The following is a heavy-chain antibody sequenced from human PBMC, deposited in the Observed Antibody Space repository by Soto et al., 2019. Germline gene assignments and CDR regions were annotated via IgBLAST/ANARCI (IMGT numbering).Heavy chain of an antibody. D-gene: IGHD5-18*01. CDR1: GFFFSSYA. CDR2: ICNNSIKK. CDR3: ARDPLWGTAMVLWYFDL. V-gene: IGHV3-23*01. J-gene: IGHJ2*01. Sequence: GGSLRLSCEASGFFFSSYAMSWVRQAPGKGLERVSVICNNSIKKYYADSVKGRFTISRDNSKNTLYLQMDSLRAEDTAVYYCARDPLWGTAMVLWYFDLWGRGTLVTSPQ.